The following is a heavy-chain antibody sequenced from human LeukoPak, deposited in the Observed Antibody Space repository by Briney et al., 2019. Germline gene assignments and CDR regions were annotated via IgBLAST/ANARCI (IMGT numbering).Heavy chain of an antibody. D-gene: IGHD2-2*01. CDR1: GYTFTSYG. V-gene: IGHV1-18*01. Sequence: ASVKVSCKASGYTFTSYGISWVRQAPGQGLEWMGWISAYNGNTNYAQKLQGRVTMTTDTSTSTAYMELRSLRSDDTAVYYCARFRLVGVVVPAADRPIVGARDAFDIWGQGTMVTVSS. J-gene: IGHJ3*02. CDR2: ISAYNGNT. CDR3: ARFRLVGVVVPAADRPIVGARDAFDI.